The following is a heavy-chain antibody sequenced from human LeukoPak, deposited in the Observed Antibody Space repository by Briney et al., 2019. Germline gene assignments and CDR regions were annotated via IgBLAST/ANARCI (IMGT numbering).Heavy chain of an antibody. J-gene: IGHJ5*02. Sequence: SETLSPTCTVSGGSISSSSYYWGWIRQPPGKGLEWIGSIYYSGSTYYNPSLKSRVTISVDTSKNQFSLKLSSVTAADTAVCYCARIITMVRGAPPGWFDPWGQGTLVTVSS. CDR2: IYYSGST. CDR1: GGSISSSSYY. CDR3: ARIITMVRGAPPGWFDP. V-gene: IGHV4-39*07. D-gene: IGHD3-10*01.